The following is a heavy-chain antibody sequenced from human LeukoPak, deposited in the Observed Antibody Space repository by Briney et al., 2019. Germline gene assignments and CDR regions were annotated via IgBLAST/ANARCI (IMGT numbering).Heavy chain of an antibody. J-gene: IGHJ4*02. CDR3: ARVSSGSHFDY. D-gene: IGHD1-26*01. CDR1: GYTFTGYY. CDR2: INPKSGGT. Sequence: PGASVKVSCKASGYTFTGYYMHWVRQAPGQGLEWMGRINPKSGGTNYAQKFQGRVTMTRDTSISTAYMELSRLRSDDTAVYYCARVSSGSHFDYWGQGTLVTVSS. V-gene: IGHV1-2*06.